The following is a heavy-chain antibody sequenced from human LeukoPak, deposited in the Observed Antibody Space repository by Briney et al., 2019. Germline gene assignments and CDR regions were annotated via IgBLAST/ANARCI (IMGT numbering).Heavy chain of an antibody. CDR3: ARGRSSGWYPIIPSDY. CDR1: GFTFSSYS. V-gene: IGHV3-21*01. J-gene: IGHJ4*02. Sequence: GGSLRLSCAASGFTFSSYSMNWVRQAPGKGLEWVSSISSSSSYIYYADSVKGRFTISRDNAKNSLYLQMNSLRAEDTAVYYCARGRSSGWYPIIPSDYWGQGTLVTVSS. CDR2: ISSSSSYI. D-gene: IGHD6-19*01.